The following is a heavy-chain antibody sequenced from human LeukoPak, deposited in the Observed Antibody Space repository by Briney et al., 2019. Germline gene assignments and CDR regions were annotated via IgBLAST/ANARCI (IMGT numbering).Heavy chain of an antibody. CDR3: ARRVGSSDCFDY. J-gene: IGHJ4*02. V-gene: IGHV4-38-2*02. D-gene: IGHD6-6*01. CDR2: VYHGGSS. CDR1: GDSISSGFY. Sequence: SETLSLTCTVSGDSISSGFYWGWIRQPPGKGLEWIGNVYHGGSSYYNPSLKSRVTISVDTSKNQFSLNLYSVTAADTAVYYCARRVGSSDCFDYWGQGTLVTVSS.